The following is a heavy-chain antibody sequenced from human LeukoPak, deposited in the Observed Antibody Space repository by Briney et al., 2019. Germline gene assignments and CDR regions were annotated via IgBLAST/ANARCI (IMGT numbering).Heavy chain of an antibody. CDR2: INPNSGGT. CDR3: ARGGGLALAGTRFDF. V-gene: IGHV1-2*02. Sequence: ASVKVSCKASGYTFTGYYMHWVRQAPGQGLEWMGWINPNSGGTNYAQKFQARVTMARDTSITTVHMELSSLRSDDTAVYYCARGGGLALAGTRFDFWGRGTLVTVSS. J-gene: IGHJ4*02. D-gene: IGHD6-13*01. CDR1: GYTFTGYY.